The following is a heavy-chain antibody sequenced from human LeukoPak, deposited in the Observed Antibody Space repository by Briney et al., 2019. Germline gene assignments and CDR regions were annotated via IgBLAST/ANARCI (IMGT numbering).Heavy chain of an antibody. Sequence: SETLSLTCTVSGGSISSYYWSWIRQPPGKGLEWIEYIYYSGSTNYNPSLKSRVTISVDTSKNQFSLKLSSVTAADTAVYYCARAVRIANYYYYMDVWGKGTTVTISS. D-gene: IGHD3-10*02. V-gene: IGHV4-59*01. J-gene: IGHJ6*03. CDR2: IYYSGST. CDR3: ARAVRIANYYYYMDV. CDR1: GGSISSYY.